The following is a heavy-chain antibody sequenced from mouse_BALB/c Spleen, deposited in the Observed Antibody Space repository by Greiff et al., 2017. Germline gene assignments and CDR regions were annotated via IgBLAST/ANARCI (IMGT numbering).Heavy chain of an antibody. V-gene: IGHV2-2*02. J-gene: IGHJ4*01. Sequence: VQLQESGPGLVQPSQSLSITCTVSGFSLTSYGVHWVRQSPGKGLEWLGVIWSGGSTDYNAAFISRLSISKDNSKSQVFFKMNSLQANDTAIYYCTREGPYRYYYAMDYWGQGTSVTVSS. CDR2: IWSGGST. CDR3: TREGPYRYYYAMDY. D-gene: IGHD2-14*01. CDR1: GFSLTSYG.